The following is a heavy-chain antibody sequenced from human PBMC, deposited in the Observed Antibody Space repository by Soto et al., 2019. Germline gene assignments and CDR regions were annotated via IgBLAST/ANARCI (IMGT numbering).Heavy chain of an antibody. J-gene: IGHJ6*02. Sequence: VQLVESGGGLVQPGGSLRLSCAASGFTFSSYWMHWVRQAPGKGLVWVSRINSDGIGTSYADSVKGRFSISRDNAKNTLYLQMNSLRAEDTAVYYCARDQIAVAGNHYYYYNGMDVWGQGTTVTVSS. D-gene: IGHD6-19*01. V-gene: IGHV3-74*01. CDR1: GFTFSSYW. CDR2: INSDGIGT. CDR3: ARDQIAVAGNHYYYYNGMDV.